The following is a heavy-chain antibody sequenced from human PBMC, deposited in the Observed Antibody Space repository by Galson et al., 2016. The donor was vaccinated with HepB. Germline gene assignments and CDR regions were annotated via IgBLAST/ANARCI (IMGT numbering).Heavy chain of an antibody. J-gene: IGHJ6*04. CDR3: AKELVAVVLHYGMDV. Sequence: WVRQAPGKGLEWVAVISYDGSNKYYADSVKGRFTISRDNSKSTLYLQMNSLRAEDTAVYYCAKELVAVVLHYGMDVWGRGTTVTVSS. D-gene: IGHD2-15*01. CDR2: ISYDGSNK. V-gene: IGHV3-30*18.